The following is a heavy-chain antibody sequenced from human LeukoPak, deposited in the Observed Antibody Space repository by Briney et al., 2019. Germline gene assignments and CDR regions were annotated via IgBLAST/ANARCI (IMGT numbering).Heavy chain of an antibody. CDR2: IRYDGSNK. J-gene: IGHJ4*02. D-gene: IGHD6-13*01. Sequence: GGSLRLSCAASGFTFSSYGMHWVRQAPGKGLEWVAFIRYDGSNKYYADSVRGRFTISRDNSKNTLYLQMNSLRAEDTAVYYCAKVPTAGYNSSQPDYWGQGTLVTVSS. CDR3: AKVPTAGYNSSQPDY. CDR1: GFTFSSYG. V-gene: IGHV3-30*02.